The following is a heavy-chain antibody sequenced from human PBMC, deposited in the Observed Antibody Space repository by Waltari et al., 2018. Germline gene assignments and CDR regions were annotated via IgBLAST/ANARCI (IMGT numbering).Heavy chain of an antibody. CDR2: IKSKTDGGTT. J-gene: IGHJ4*02. Sequence: EVQLVESGGGLVQPGGSLRPSCVGSNVSLSNYWMSWVRQAPGKGLEWVGRIKSKTDGGTTDYAAPVKGRFTISRDDSKNTLYLQMNSLKTEDTAVYYCTTEEGLGYWGQGTLVTVSS. CDR3: TTEEGLGY. D-gene: IGHD3-16*01. V-gene: IGHV3-15*01. CDR1: NVSLSNYW.